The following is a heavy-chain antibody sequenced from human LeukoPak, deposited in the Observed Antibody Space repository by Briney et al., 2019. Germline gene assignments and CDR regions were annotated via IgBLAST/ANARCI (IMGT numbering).Heavy chain of an antibody. CDR1: GGSISSGGYY. CDR3: AKDRAGYCSGGSCYTTFDP. Sequence: PSETLSLTCTVSGGSISSGGYYWTWIRQHPGKGLEWIGYIYYSGSTYYSPSLKSRVTISVDTSKNQFSLMLSSVTAADTALYYCAKDRAGYCSGGSCYTTFDPWGQGTLVTVSS. CDR2: IYYSGST. D-gene: IGHD2-15*01. V-gene: IGHV4-31*03. J-gene: IGHJ5*02.